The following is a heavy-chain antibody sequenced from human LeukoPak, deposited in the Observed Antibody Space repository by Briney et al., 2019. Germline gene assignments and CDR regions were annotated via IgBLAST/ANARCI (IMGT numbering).Heavy chain of an antibody. D-gene: IGHD6-13*01. J-gene: IGHJ4*02. Sequence: PGRSLRLSCAASGFTFSSYGMHWVRQAPGKGLEWVAVIWYDGSNKYYADSVKGRFTSSRDNSKNTLNLQMNSLRAEDTAVYYCAKDRAAAGTTVFDYWGQGTLVTVSS. V-gene: IGHV3-33*06. CDR3: AKDRAAAGTTVFDY. CDR1: GFTFSSYG. CDR2: IWYDGSNK.